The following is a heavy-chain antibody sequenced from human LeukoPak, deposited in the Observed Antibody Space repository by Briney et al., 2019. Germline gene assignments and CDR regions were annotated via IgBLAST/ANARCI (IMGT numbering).Heavy chain of an antibody. CDR3: RKDRGYYDSSGYCFDY. V-gene: IGHV3-23*01. CDR1: GLTFSSYA. D-gene: IGHD3-22*01. J-gene: IGHJ4*02. Sequence: VGSLRLSCAASGLTFSSYAMSWVPQAPGKGLEWVSAISGSGGSTYYADSVKGRFTISRDNSNNTLYLQMNSLRAADTAVYYCRKDRGYYDSSGYCFDYWGQGTRVTVSS. CDR2: ISGSGGST.